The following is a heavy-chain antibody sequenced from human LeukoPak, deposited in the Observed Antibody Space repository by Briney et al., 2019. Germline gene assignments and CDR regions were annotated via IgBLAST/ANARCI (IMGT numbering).Heavy chain of an antibody. V-gene: IGHV4-34*01. CDR1: GGSFSGYY. CDR2: ISHSGST. D-gene: IGHD5-12*01. CDR3: AAQYSGYVRLDY. J-gene: IGHJ4*02. Sequence: SETLSLTCAVYGGSFSGYYWSWIRQPPGKGLEWIGEISHSGSTNYNPSLKSRVTISVDTSKNQFSLKLSSVTAADTAVYYCAAQYSGYVRLDYWGQGTLVTDSS.